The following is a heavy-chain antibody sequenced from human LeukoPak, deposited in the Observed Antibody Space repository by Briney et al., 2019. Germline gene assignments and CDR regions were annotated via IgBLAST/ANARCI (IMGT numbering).Heavy chain of an antibody. CDR1: GFTVSSNY. CDR3: AREAANTNYYYYYMDV. D-gene: IGHD6-13*01. J-gene: IGHJ6*03. Sequence: GGSLRLSCAASGFTVSSNYMSWVRQAPGKGLEWVSVIYSGGSTYYADSVKGRFTISRDNSKNTLYLQMNSLRAEDTAVYYCAREAANTNYYYYYMDVWGKGTTVTVSS. V-gene: IGHV3-53*01. CDR2: IYSGGST.